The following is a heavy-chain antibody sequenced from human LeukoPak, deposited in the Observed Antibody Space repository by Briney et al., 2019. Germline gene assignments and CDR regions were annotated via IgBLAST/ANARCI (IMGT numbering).Heavy chain of an antibody. Sequence: GGSLRLSCAASGFTFSNAWMSWVRQAPGKGLEWVGRIKSKTDGGTTDYAAPVKGRFTIPRDDSKNTLYLQMNSLKTEDTAVYYCTTDQDSYGGFDYWGQGTLVTVSS. V-gene: IGHV3-15*01. CDR1: GFTFSNAW. D-gene: IGHD5-18*01. J-gene: IGHJ4*02. CDR3: TTDQDSYGGFDY. CDR2: IKSKTDGGTT.